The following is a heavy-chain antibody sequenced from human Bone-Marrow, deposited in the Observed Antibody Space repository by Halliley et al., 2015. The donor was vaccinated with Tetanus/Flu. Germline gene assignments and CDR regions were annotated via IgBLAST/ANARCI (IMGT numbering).Heavy chain of an antibody. J-gene: IGHJ3*02. CDR1: GGSISRSNYY. V-gene: IGHV4-39*02. CDR3: VRDINWSRGGRYYDVFDI. Sequence: TLSLTCTVSGGSISRSNYYWGWIRQPPGKGLEWIGSIYYSGSTNYNPSLKSRVTISVDTSKNQFSLRLSSVTAADTAVYYCVRDINWSRGGRYYDVFDIWGQGTVVTVSS. D-gene: IGHD1-26*01. CDR2: IYYSGST.